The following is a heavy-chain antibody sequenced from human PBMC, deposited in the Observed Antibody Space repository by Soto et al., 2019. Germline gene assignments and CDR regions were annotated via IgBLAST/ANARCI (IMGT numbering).Heavy chain of an antibody. J-gene: IGHJ4*02. D-gene: IGHD4-17*01. CDR3: ARERDYGDYSDWVYYFDY. CDR2: IWYDGSNK. V-gene: IGHV3-33*01. CDR1: GFTFSSYG. Sequence: QVQLVESGGGVVQPGRSLRLSCAASGFTFSSYGMHWVRQAPGKGLGGVAVIWYDGSNKYYADSVKGRFTISRDNSKNTLYLQMNSLRAEDTAVYYCARERDYGDYSDWVYYFDYWGQGTLVTVSS.